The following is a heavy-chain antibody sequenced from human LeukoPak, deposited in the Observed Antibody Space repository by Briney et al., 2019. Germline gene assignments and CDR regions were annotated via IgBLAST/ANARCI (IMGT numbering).Heavy chain of an antibody. V-gene: IGHV4-4*07. J-gene: IGHJ4*02. D-gene: IGHD3-22*01. CDR1: GVSISAYY. CDR2: IYPGESIYASENT. CDR3: ARVSGDGYYYDSGTFFDY. Sequence: NPSETLSLTCSVSGVSISAYYWSWIRQPAGKGLEWIGRIYPGESIYASENTNYNPSLKSRVTISVDTSKNQFSLKLSSVTAADTAVYYCARVSGDGYYYDSGTFFDYWGQGTLVTVSS.